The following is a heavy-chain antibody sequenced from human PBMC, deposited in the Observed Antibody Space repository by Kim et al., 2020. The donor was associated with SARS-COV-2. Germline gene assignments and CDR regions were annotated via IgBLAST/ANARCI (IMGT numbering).Heavy chain of an antibody. Sequence: YANSVKGRFTISRDNPKNTLYLQMGSLRSDDTAVYYCARVGPSGGWSFDIWGQGTMVTVSS. V-gene: IGHV3-64*01. D-gene: IGHD6-19*01. J-gene: IGHJ3*02. CDR3: ARVGPSGGWSFDI.